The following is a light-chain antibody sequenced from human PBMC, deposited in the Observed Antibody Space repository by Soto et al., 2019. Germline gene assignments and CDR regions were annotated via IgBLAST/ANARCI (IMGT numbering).Light chain of an antibody. J-gene: IGKJ4*01. Sequence: AIQMTQSPSPLSASVGDRVTITCRASQGIRNDLGWYQQKPGKAPKLLIYAASTLQSGVPSRFSGSGSGTDFTLTIGSLQPEDFATYYRVQDYDYPLTFGGGTKV. CDR2: AAS. V-gene: IGKV1-6*01. CDR3: VQDYDYPLT. CDR1: QGIRND.